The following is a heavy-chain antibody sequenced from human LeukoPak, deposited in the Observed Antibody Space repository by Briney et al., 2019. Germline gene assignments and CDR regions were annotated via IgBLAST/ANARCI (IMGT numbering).Heavy chain of an antibody. CDR2: IYYSGST. CDR1: GGSISSGDYY. Sequence: SETLSLTCTVSGGSISSGDYYWSWIRQPPGKGLEWIGYIYYSGSTYYNPSLKSRVTISVDTSKNQFSLKLSSVTAADTAVYYCARGQGYYGSGSYYYYMDVWGKGTTVTVSS. D-gene: IGHD3-10*01. V-gene: IGHV4-30-4*08. CDR3: ARGQGYYGSGSYYYYMDV. J-gene: IGHJ6*03.